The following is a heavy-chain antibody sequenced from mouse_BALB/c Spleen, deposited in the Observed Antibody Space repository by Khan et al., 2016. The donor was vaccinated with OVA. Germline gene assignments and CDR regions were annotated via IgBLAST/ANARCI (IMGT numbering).Heavy chain of an antibody. CDR1: GYTLTSYW. J-gene: IGHJ2*01. V-gene: IGHV1S81*02. D-gene: IGHD2-1*01. Sequence: VQLQQSGAELVNPGASVNLSRKASGYTLTSYWMHWVKQRPGQGLEWIGEINPSNGRTNYNEKFKSKATLTVDKSSSTAYMQLSSPTSEDSAVYYCARLLINFDYWGQGTTLTVSS. CDR3: ARLLINFDY. CDR2: INPSNGRT.